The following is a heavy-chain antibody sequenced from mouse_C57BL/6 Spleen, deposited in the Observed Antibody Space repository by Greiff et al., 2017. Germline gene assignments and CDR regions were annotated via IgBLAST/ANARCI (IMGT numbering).Heavy chain of an antibody. J-gene: IGHJ1*03. D-gene: IGHD4-1*01. CDR1: GYSFTGYY. Sequence: EVQLQQSGPELVKPGASVKISCKASGYSFTGYYMNWVKQSPEKSLEWIGEINPSTGGTTYNQKFKAKATLTVDKSSSTAYMQLKSLTSEDSAVYYCASLNWDWYFDVWGTGTTVTVSS. CDR2: INPSTGGT. CDR3: ASLNWDWYFDV. V-gene: IGHV1-42*01.